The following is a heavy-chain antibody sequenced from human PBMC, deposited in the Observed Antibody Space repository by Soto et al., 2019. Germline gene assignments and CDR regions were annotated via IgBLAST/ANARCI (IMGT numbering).Heavy chain of an antibody. CDR2: IYYSGST. V-gene: IGHV4-59*01. Sequence: SETLSLTCTVSGGSISSYYWSWILQPPGKGLEWIGYIYYSGSTNYNPSLKSRVTISVDTSKNQFSLKLSSVTAEDTAVYYCARELCSGGSCYSDYWGQGTLVTVSS. J-gene: IGHJ4*02. CDR3: ARELCSGGSCYSDY. D-gene: IGHD2-15*01. CDR1: GGSISSYY.